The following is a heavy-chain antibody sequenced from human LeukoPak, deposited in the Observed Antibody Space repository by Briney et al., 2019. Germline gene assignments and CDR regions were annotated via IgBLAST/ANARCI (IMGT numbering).Heavy chain of an antibody. V-gene: IGHV3-30*02. CDR1: GFTFSSYG. Sequence: PGGSLRLSCAASGFTFSSYGMHWVRQAPGKGLEWVAFIRYDGSNKYYADSVKGRFTISRDNSKNTLYLQMNSLRAEDTAVYYCAKDRRVGALPYYFDYWGQGTLVTVSS. CDR2: IRYDGSNK. CDR3: AKDRRVGALPYYFDY. J-gene: IGHJ4*02. D-gene: IGHD1-26*01.